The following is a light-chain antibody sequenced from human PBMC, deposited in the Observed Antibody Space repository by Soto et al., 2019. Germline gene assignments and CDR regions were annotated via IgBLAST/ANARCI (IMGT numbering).Light chain of an antibody. Sequence: QPVLTQPPSVSGAPGQRVTLSCTGSSSNIGPGYDVHWYQQLPGTAPKLLIYGNTNRPSGVPDRFSGSKSGTSASLAITGLQADDEADYFCAAWDDRLNGVVFGGGTQLTVL. CDR1: SSNIGPGYD. CDR2: GNT. V-gene: IGLV1-40*01. CDR3: AAWDDRLNGVV. J-gene: IGLJ2*01.